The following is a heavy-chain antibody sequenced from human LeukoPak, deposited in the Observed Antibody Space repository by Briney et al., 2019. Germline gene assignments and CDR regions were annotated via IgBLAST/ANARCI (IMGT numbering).Heavy chain of an antibody. CDR2: INHSGST. CDR3: ARGPHYDYVWGSYRYNWFDP. Sequence: SETLSLTCAVYGGSFSGYYWSWIRQPPGKGLEWIGEINHSGSTNYNPSLKSRVTISVDTSKNQFSLKLSFVTAADTAVYYCARGPHYDYVWGSYRYNWFDPWGQGTLVTVSS. CDR1: GGSFSGYY. D-gene: IGHD3-16*02. V-gene: IGHV4-34*01. J-gene: IGHJ5*02.